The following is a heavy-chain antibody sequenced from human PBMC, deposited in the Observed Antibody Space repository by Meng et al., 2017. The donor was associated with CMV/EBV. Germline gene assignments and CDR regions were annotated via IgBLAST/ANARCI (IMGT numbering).Heavy chain of an antibody. Sequence: SETLSLTCTVSGGSISSYYWSWIRQPPGKGLEWIGYIYYSGSTSYNPSLKSRVTISVDTSKNQFSLKLSSVTAADTAVYYCARGGGSSSSYYYYYGMDVWGQGTTVTVSS. J-gene: IGHJ6*02. CDR1: GGSISSYY. V-gene: IGHV4-59*01. CDR2: IYYSGST. CDR3: ARGGGSSSSYYYYYGMDV. D-gene: IGHD6-6*01.